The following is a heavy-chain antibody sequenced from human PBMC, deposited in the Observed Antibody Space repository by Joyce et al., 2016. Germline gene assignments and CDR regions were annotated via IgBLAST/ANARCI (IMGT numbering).Heavy chain of an antibody. V-gene: IGHV3-21*01. Sequence: EVHLEESGGGLVKPGGSLRLSCAASGFTFSSYSLNWVRQAPGKGLEWVSYITGNSWYKVYADSVKGRFTISRDNAKQSLFLQMNSLKVEDTGVYYCARDPGGYSGYDDHYYHYMDVWGKGTTVTVSS. J-gene: IGHJ6*03. CDR2: ITGNSWYK. CDR3: ARDPGGYSGYDDHYYHYMDV. D-gene: IGHD5-12*01. CDR1: GFTFSSYS.